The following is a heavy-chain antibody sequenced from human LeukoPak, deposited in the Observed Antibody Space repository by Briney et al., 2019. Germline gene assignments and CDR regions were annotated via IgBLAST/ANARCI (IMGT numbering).Heavy chain of an antibody. CDR2: ISSSGSTI. Sequence: GGSLRLSCAASGFTFSIYEMNWVRQAPGKGLEWVSYISSSGSTIYYADSVKGRFTISRDNAKNSLYLQMNSLRAEDTAVYYCAREGSGYNWNVLDYWGQGTLVTVSS. V-gene: IGHV3-48*03. CDR1: GFTFSIYE. D-gene: IGHD1-1*01. J-gene: IGHJ4*02. CDR3: AREGSGYNWNVLDY.